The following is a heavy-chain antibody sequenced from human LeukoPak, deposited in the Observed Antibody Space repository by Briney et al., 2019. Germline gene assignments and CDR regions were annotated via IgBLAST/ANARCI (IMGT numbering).Heavy chain of an antibody. CDR3: ARDSINMIKNWFDP. Sequence: GGSLRLSCAASGFTFSSYSMNWVRQAPGRGLEWVSSISSSSSYIYYADSVKGRFTISRDNAKNSLYLQMNSLRAEDTAVYYCARDSINMIKNWFDPWGQGTLVTVSS. D-gene: IGHD3-22*01. V-gene: IGHV3-21*01. CDR2: ISSSSSYI. CDR1: GFTFSSYS. J-gene: IGHJ5*02.